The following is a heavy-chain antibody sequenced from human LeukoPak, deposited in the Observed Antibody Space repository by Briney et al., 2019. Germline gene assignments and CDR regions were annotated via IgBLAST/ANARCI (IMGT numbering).Heavy chain of an antibody. J-gene: IGHJ4*02. V-gene: IGHV3-48*03. Sequence: GGSLSLSCAASGCTVSSYEMNWVRQAPGKGLEWVSYISSSGSTIYYAYSVKGRFTISRDNAKNSLFLQMNSLRAEDTAVYYCARTFDYWGQGTLVTVSS. CDR2: ISSSGSTI. CDR1: GCTVSSYE. CDR3: ARTFDY.